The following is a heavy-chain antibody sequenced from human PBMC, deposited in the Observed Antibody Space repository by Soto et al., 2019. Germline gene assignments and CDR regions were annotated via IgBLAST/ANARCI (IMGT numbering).Heavy chain of an antibody. Sequence: SETLSLTCTVSGGSISSGGYYWSWIRQHPGKGLEWIGYIYYSGSTYYNPSLKSRVTISVDTSKNQFSLKLSSVTAADTAVYYCARYHGSGSYLDYYYYMDVWGKGTTVTVSS. CDR2: IYYSGST. CDR1: GGSISSGGYY. V-gene: IGHV4-31*03. J-gene: IGHJ6*03. D-gene: IGHD3-10*01. CDR3: ARYHGSGSYLDYYYYMDV.